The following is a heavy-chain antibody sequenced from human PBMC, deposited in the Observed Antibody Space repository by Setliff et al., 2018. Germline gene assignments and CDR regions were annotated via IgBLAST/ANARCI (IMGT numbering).Heavy chain of an antibody. CDR3: ARDRGYNFWSGYFVKDCFDY. J-gene: IGHJ4*02. D-gene: IGHD3-3*01. CDR1: GYTFTSYG. Sequence: ASVKVSCKASGYTFTSYGISWVRQAPGQGLEWMGWISAYNGNTNYAQKLQGRVTMTTDTSTSTAYMELRSLRSDGTAVYYCARDRGYNFWSGYFVKDCFDYWGQGTLVTVSS. V-gene: IGHV1-18*01. CDR2: ISAYNGNT.